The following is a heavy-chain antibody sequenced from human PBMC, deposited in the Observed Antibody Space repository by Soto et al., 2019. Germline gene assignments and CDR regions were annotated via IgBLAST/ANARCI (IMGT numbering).Heavy chain of an antibody. CDR1: GYSFSTYA. V-gene: IGHV1-3*01. CDR2: INGGTGQT. Sequence: GASVKVSCKASGYSFSTYAMHWVRQAPGQSLEWMGWINGGTGQTKFSQRFQDRITITRDTSASTAYMELSSLRSEDTAVYYCARSPPSSYYGGSGTFDYWGQGTLVTVSS. CDR3: ARSPPSSYYGGSGTFDY. D-gene: IGHD3-10*01. J-gene: IGHJ4*02.